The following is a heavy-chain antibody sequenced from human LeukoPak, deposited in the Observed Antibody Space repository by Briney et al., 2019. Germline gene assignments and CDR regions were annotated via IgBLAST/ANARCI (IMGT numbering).Heavy chain of an antibody. V-gene: IGHV3-74*01. CDR3: ARQGGIAARRRDFDY. J-gene: IGHJ4*02. CDR1: GFTFSSYW. D-gene: IGHD6-6*01. CDR2: INSDGSST. Sequence: GGSLRLSCAASGFTFSSYWMHWVRQAPGKGLVWVSRINSDGSSTIYADSVKGRFTTSRDNAKNTLYLQMNSLRAEDTAVYYCARQGGIAARRRDFDYWGQGTLVTVSS.